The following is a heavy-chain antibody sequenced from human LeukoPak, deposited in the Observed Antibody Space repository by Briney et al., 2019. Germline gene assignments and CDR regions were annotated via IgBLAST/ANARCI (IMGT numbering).Heavy chain of an antibody. V-gene: IGHV4-34*01. D-gene: IGHD3-9*01. J-gene: IGHJ6*03. CDR1: GGSFSGYY. CDR3: ARGPSGRLRYSDWLYMDV. Sequence: SETLSLTCAVYGGSFSGYYWSWIRQPPGKGLEWIGEINHSGSTNYNPSLKSRVTISVDTSKNQFSLKLSSVTAADTAVYYCARGPSGRLRYSDWLYMDVWGQGTTVTVSS. CDR2: INHSGST.